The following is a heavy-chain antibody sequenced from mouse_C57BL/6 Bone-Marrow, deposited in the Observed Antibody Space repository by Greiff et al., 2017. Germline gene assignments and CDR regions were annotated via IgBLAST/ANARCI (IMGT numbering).Heavy chain of an antibody. J-gene: IGHJ3*01. CDR2: ISSGSSTI. CDR3: ARPRFYGNSWFAY. D-gene: IGHD2-1*01. V-gene: IGHV5-17*01. Sequence: VQLQQSGGGLVTPGGSLTLSCAASVFPFSDYGLHWVRQAPEKGLEWVAYISSGSSTIYYAATVTGRLTISRDNAKNTLFLQITSLRSEDTAMYYCARPRFYGNSWFAYWGQGTLVTVSA. CDR1: VFPFSDYG.